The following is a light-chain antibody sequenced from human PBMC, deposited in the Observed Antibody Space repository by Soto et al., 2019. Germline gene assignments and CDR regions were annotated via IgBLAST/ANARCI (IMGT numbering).Light chain of an antibody. J-gene: IGKJ1*01. CDR2: DAS. V-gene: IGKV1-5*01. CDR1: RSVSTS. Sequence: DIQMTQSPSTRSASVGDRVTITCRARRSVSTSLAWYQKKPGKAPKLLIFDASSLESGVPSRFSGSGSGTELTLTISGLQPDDFATYFCQQYKSYAPTFGQGTKVDIK. CDR3: QQYKSYAPT.